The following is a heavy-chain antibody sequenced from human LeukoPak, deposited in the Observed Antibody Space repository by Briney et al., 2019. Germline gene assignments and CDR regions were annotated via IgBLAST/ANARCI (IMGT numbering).Heavy chain of an antibody. CDR2: INPNSGGT. V-gene: IGHV1-2*06. CDR3: ARGGIVVWDNWFDP. J-gene: IGHJ5*02. D-gene: IGHD2-2*01. CDR1: GYTFTGYY. Sequence: ASVKVSCKASGYTFTGYYMHWVRQAPGQGLEWMGRINPNSGGTNYAQKFQGRVNMTRDTSISTAYMEPSRLRSDDTAVYYCARGGIVVWDNWFDPWGQGTLVTVSS.